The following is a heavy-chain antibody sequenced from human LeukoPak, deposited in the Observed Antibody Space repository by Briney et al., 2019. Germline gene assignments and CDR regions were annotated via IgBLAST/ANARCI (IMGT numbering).Heavy chain of an antibody. D-gene: IGHD6-13*01. V-gene: IGHV3-33*06. CDR3: AKEPIAAAGPFDY. CDR2: IWYDGSNK. CDR1: GFTFSSYG. Sequence: PGRSLRLSCAASGFTFSSYGMHWVRQAPGKGLEWVAVIWYDGSNKYYADSVKGRFTISRDNSKNTLYLQMNSLRAEDTAVYYCAKEPIAAAGPFDYWGQGTLVTVSS. J-gene: IGHJ4*02.